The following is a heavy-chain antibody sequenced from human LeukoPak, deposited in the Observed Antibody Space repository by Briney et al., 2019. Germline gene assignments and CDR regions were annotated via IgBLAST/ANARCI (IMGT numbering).Heavy chain of an antibody. J-gene: IGHJ4*02. V-gene: IGHV3-30*02. CDR3: AREGVVGATDNHYDY. Sequence: GGSLRLSCAASGSTFSSYGMHWVRQAPGKGLEGVAFIRYDGSNKYYADSVKGRFTISRDNSKNTLYLQMNSLRAEDTAVYYCAREGVVGATDNHYDYWGLGSLVTVSS. CDR1: GSTFSSYG. CDR2: IRYDGSNK. D-gene: IGHD1-26*01.